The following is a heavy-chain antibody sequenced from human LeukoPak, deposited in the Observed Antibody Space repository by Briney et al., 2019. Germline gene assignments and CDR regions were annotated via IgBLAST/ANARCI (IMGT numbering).Heavy chain of an antibody. Sequence: GGSLRLSCAASGFMFSNFWMHWVRQAPGKGLEWVSFTNNDGTTKEYADSVKGRFTISRDNTRNTVDLQMNGLSAEDTAVYYCARGDGCFDYWGQGSLVTVSS. CDR3: ARGDGCFDY. CDR2: TNNDGTTK. J-gene: IGHJ4*02. CDR1: GFMFSNFW. V-gene: IGHV3-74*03. D-gene: IGHD5-24*01.